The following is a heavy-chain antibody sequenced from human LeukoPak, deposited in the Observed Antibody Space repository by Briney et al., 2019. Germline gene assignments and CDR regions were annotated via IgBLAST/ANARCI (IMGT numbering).Heavy chain of an antibody. J-gene: IGHJ3*02. D-gene: IGHD6-25*01. CDR1: GFTFSTYY. V-gene: IGHV3-74*01. CDR2: INGDGSDT. CDR3: ARAHVAAGLAFDI. Sequence: TGGSLRLSCAASGFTFSTYYMHWVRQAPGKGLVWVSRINGDGSDTAYADSVKGRFTISRENAKNSFYLQMNSLRAEDTAAYYCARAHVAAGLAFDIWGQGTMVTVSS.